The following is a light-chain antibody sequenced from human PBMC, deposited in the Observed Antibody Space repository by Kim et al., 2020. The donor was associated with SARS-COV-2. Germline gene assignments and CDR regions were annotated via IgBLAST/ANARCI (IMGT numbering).Light chain of an antibody. CDR2: EVD. J-gene: IGLJ2*01. Sequence: QSALTQPRSASGSPGQSVTLSCTGSSSDVGAYKYVSWYQQHPGQVPKLIVYEVDQRPSGVPDRFSGSKSGNTASLTVSGLQADDEADYYCSAYAGSNNLIFGGGTQLTVL. CDR1: SSDVGAYKY. V-gene: IGLV2-8*01. CDR3: SAYAGSNNLI.